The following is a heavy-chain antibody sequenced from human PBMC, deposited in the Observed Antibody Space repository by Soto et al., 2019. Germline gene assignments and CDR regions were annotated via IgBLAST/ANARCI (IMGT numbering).Heavy chain of an antibody. V-gene: IGHV3-23*01. CDR2: ITGDGGDT. J-gene: IGHJ4*02. Sequence: PGGSLRLSCVASGFTFSSYSMSWVRQAPGKGLEWVSAITGDGGDTFHADSVRGRLTIPRDNSRNTLYLQMDSLRAEDMALYYCAKGSATSRPYYFDYWGQGSLVTVSS. CDR3: AKGSATSRPYYFDY. CDR1: GFTFSSYS.